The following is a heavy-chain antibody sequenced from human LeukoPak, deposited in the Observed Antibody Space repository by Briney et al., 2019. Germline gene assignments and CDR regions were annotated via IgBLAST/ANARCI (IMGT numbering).Heavy chain of an antibody. V-gene: IGHV3-11*05. Sequence: GGSLRLSCAASGFTFSDYYMSWIRQAPGKGLEWVSYISSSSSYTNYADSVKGRFTISRDNAKNSLYLQMNSLRAEDTAVYYCARDIYDSSECYFDYWGQGTLVTVSS. D-gene: IGHD3-22*01. CDR1: GFTFSDYY. J-gene: IGHJ4*02. CDR2: ISSSSSYT. CDR3: ARDIYDSSECYFDY.